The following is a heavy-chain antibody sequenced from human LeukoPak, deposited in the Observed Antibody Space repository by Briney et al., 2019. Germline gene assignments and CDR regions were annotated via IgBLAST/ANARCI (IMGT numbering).Heavy chain of an antibody. V-gene: IGHV1-69*06. J-gene: IGHJ6*03. D-gene: IGHD2-15*01. CDR3: AINQAGYCGGGSCYRHEFYYMDV. Sequence: SVKVSCKASGYTFTGYYMHWVRQAPGQGLEWMGGIIPVFGTANYAEKFQDRVTITADKSTSTAYMELSSLRSEDTAMYYCAINQAGYCGGGSCYRHEFYYMDVWGKGTSVTVSS. CDR2: IIPVFGTA. CDR1: GYTFTGYY.